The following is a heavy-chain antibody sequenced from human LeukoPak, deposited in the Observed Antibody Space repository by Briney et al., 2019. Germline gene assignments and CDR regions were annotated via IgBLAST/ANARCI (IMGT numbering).Heavy chain of an antibody. D-gene: IGHD3-3*02. V-gene: IGHV3-53*01. Sequence: PGESLKISCAASGFTVSTNYMNWVRQAPGKGLEWVSILYSGSSTYYADSVEGRFIVSRDSSKNTLSLQMNDLRAEDTAVYYCARVADHFHWYLDLWGRGTLVTVSS. CDR3: ARVADHFHWYLDL. CDR1: GFTVSTNY. CDR2: LYSGSST. J-gene: IGHJ2*01.